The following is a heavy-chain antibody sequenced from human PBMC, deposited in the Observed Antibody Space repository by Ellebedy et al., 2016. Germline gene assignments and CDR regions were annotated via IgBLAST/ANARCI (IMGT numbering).Heavy chain of an antibody. J-gene: IGHJ3*02. Sequence: GESLKISCAASGFTFSDHYMTWIRQAPGRGLEWVSYISATPGYTYYADSVKGRFTVSRDNAKKSLYLQMGSLRVDDTGVYFCAREGFGAETLDIWGQGTMVTVSA. CDR3: AREGFGAETLDI. CDR1: GFTFSDHY. D-gene: IGHD3-10*01. V-gene: IGHV3-11*06. CDR2: ISATPGYT.